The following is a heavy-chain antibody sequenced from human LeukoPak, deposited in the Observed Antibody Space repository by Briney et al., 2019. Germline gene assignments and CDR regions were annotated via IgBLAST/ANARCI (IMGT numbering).Heavy chain of an antibody. Sequence: PGGSLRLSCAASGFTFSGYSMNWVRQAPGKGLEWVSSISSNNNYIYYADSMKGRFIISRDNAKNSLYLQMNSLRAEDTAVYYCAKNQASLNHFDYWGQGTLVTVSS. J-gene: IGHJ4*02. CDR2: ISSNNNYI. CDR1: GFTFSGYS. V-gene: IGHV3-21*04. CDR3: AKNQASLNHFDY.